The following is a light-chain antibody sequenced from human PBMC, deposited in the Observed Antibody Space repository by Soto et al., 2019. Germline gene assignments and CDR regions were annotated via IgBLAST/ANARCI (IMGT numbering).Light chain of an antibody. CDR1: SSDVGGYDY. CDR2: DVS. Sequence: QSVLTQPASVSGSPGQSITISCTGTSSDVGGYDYVSWYQQHPGKVPKLMIYDVSNRPSGVSNRFSGSKSGNTASLTISGLRAEDEADYYCSSYTSRNTGVVFGGGTKLTVL. CDR3: SSYTSRNTGVV. J-gene: IGLJ2*01. V-gene: IGLV2-14*01.